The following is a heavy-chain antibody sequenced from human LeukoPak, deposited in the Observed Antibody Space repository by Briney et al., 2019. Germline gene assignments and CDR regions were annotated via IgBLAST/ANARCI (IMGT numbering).Heavy chain of an antibody. CDR1: GYTFTRYD. CDR3: ARGGVRTVTTSSGIIDMDV. V-gene: IGHV1-8*03. Sequence: GASVKVSCKASGYTFTRYDINWVRQATGQGLEWMGWMNPNSGNTGYAQKFQGGVTITRNTSISTAYMELSSLRSEDTAVYYCARGGVRTVTTSSGIIDMDVWGKGTTVTVSS. CDR2: MNPNSGNT. D-gene: IGHD4-17*01. J-gene: IGHJ6*03.